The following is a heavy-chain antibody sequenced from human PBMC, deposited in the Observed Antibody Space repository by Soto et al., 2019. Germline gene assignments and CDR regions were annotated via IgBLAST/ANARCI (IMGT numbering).Heavy chain of an antibody. Sequence: SETLSLTCTVSDGSISSYYWSWIRQPPGKGLEWIGYIYYSGSTNYNPSLKSRVTISVDTSKNQFSLKLSSVTAADTAVYYCAGGRDGYNWAYYYGMDVWGQGTTVTVSS. D-gene: IGHD5-12*01. V-gene: IGHV4-59*01. CDR1: DGSISSYY. CDR2: IYYSGST. J-gene: IGHJ6*02. CDR3: AGGRDGYNWAYYYGMDV.